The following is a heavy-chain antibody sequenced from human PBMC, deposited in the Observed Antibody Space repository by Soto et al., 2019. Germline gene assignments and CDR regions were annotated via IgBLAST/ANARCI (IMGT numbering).Heavy chain of an antibody. Sequence: GTLSLYCAASGFSFSSYSMYWVRQAPGKGLEWVSSISSTSTYIHYADSVKGRFIISRDNAKNSVFLQMKSMRAEDTAVYYCAKQPLDLWQPDQYFQHWGQGTLVTGSS. CDR2: ISSTSTYI. V-gene: IGHV3-21*01. J-gene: IGHJ1*01. D-gene: IGHD6-13*01. CDR1: GFSFSSYS. CDR3: AKQPLDLWQPDQYFQH.